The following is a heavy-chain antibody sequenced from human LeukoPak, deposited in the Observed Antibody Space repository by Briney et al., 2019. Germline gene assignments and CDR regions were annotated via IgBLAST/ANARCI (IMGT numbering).Heavy chain of an antibody. D-gene: IGHD2-21*02. CDR2: IKQDGSEK. J-gene: IGHJ6*02. V-gene: IGHV3-7*01. Sequence: GRSLRLSCAASGFTFSSYAMHWVRRAPGKGLEWVANIKQDGSEKDYVDSVKGRFTISRDNPKNSLYLQMNSLRAEDTAVYYCARYCGGDCYGMDVWGQGTTVTVSS. CDR1: GFTFSSYA. CDR3: ARYCGGDCYGMDV.